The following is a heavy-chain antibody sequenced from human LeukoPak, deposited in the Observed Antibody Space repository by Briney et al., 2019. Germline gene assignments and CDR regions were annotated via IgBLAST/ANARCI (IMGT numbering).Heavy chain of an antibody. V-gene: IGHV4-61*02. CDR3: ARFGTYLAATRDFDY. J-gene: IGHJ4*02. Sequence: SETLSLTCTVSGGSISSGSYYWSWIRQPAGKGLEWIGRIYTSGSTNYNPSLKSRVTISVDTSKNQFSLKLSSVTAADTAVYYCARFGTYLAATRDFDYWGQGTLVTVSS. CDR2: IYTSGST. CDR1: GGSISSGSYY. D-gene: IGHD5-12*01.